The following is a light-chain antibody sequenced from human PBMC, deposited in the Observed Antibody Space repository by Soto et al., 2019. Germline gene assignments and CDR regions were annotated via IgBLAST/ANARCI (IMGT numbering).Light chain of an antibody. CDR1: QGISSY. Sequence: IQLTQSPSSLSASVGDIVTITFRASQGISSYLAWYQQKPGKAPKLLIYAASTLQSGVPSRFSGSGSGTDFTLTISSLQPEDFATYYCQQLNSYPQITFGQGTRLEIK. CDR3: QQLNSYPQIT. V-gene: IGKV1-9*01. CDR2: AAS. J-gene: IGKJ5*01.